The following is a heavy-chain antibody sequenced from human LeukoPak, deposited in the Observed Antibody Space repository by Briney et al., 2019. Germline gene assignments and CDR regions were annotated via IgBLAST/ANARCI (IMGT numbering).Heavy chain of an antibody. D-gene: IGHD3-9*01. CDR2: ISYDGSNK. J-gene: IGHJ5*02. CDR3: ARDLTTYYDILTGYRSSNWFDP. V-gene: IGHV3-30*04. CDR1: GFTFSSYA. Sequence: PGGSLRLSCAASGFTFSSYAMHWVRQAPGKGLEWVAVISYDGSNKYYADSVKGRFTISRDNSKNTLYLQMNSLRAEDTAVYYCARDLTTYYDILTGYRSSNWFDPWGQGTLVTVSS.